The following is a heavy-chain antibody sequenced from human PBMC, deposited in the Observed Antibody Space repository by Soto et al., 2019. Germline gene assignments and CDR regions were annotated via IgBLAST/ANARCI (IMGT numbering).Heavy chain of an antibody. CDR1: GFTFSDAW. CDR3: TTGDLSKGRYF. CDR2: IKSRADGGTA. Sequence: PGGSLILSCAGSGFTFSDAWLTWIRQAPGRGLEWVGRIKSRADGGTADYAAAVNGRFTFSRHDSENTMYLQMNSLKTEDTAFYYSTTGDLSKGRYFWGQGALVTVS. V-gene: IGHV3-15*01. J-gene: IGHJ4*02. D-gene: IGHD3-16*02.